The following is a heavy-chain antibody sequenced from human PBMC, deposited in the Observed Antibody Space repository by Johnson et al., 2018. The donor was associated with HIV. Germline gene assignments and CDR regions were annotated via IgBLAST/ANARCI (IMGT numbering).Heavy chain of an antibody. CDR2: VNPNGGST. D-gene: IGHD5-12*01. CDR1: QFAFSSYY. V-gene: IGHV3-25*03. CDR3: ARGYTIGAFDI. Sequence: VQLVESGGGLAKPAWSPRLSCAASQFAFSSYYMNCVRQAPGNGLELVGQVNPNGGSTYLIDSGKDRFNISRDNAKNSLYLQMNSLRAEDTAVYYCARGYTIGAFDIWGQGTMVTVSS. J-gene: IGHJ3*02.